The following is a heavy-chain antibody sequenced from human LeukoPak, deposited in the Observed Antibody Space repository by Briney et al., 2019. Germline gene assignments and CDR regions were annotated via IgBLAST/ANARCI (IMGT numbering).Heavy chain of an antibody. CDR1: GFIFNEYF. D-gene: IGHD3-9*01. Sequence: GGSLRLSCAASGFIFNEYFMGWVRQAPGKGPEWISYISTSGDVTYYSDSVRGRFTISRDNARNSLFLQLNRLEAEDTAVYYCARTVVRYFDWLFEPQLTNYYYGMDVWGQGTTVTVSS. CDR2: ISTSGDVT. J-gene: IGHJ6*02. V-gene: IGHV3-11*01. CDR3: ARTVVRYFDWLFEPQLTNYYYGMDV.